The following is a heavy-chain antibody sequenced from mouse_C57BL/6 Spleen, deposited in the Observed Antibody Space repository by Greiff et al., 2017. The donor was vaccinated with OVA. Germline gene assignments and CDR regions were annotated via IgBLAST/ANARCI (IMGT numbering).Heavy chain of an antibody. D-gene: IGHD1-1*01. Sequence: QVQLKQPGAELVMPGASVKLSCKASGYTFTSYWMHWVKQRPGQGLEWIGEIDPSDSYTNYNQKFKGKSTLTVDKSSSTAYMQLSSLTSEDSAVYYCARKTTVRYFDVWGTGTTVTVSS. V-gene: IGHV1-69*01. CDR3: ARKTTVRYFDV. CDR2: IDPSDSYT. J-gene: IGHJ1*03. CDR1: GYTFTSYW.